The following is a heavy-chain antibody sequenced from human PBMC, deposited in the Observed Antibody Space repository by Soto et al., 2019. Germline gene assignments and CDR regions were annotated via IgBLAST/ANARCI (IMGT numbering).Heavy chain of an antibody. CDR1: GGSISSSSYY. CDR2: IYYSGST. CDR3: AREPKTVLAYYYYYCFMGV. Sequence: QLQLQESGPGLVKPSETLSLTCTVSGGSISSSSYYWGWIRQPPGKGLEWIGSIYYSGSTYYNPSLKSPVTISVDTSKNQCSLKLSSVTAADTAVYYCAREPKTVLAYYYYYCFMGVWGKGTTVTLSS. J-gene: IGHJ6*03. V-gene: IGHV4-39*01. D-gene: IGHD3-3*02.